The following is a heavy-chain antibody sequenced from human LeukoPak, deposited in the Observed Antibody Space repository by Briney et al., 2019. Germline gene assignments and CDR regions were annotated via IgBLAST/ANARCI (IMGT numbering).Heavy chain of an antibody. V-gene: IGHV4-59*01. D-gene: IGHD3-16*01. Sequence: SETLSLTCTVSGGSISSYYWSWIRQPPGKGLEWIGYIYYSGSTNYNPSLKSRVTISVDTSKNQFSLKLSSVTAADTAVYYCARGLAKNWLDPWGQGTLVTVSS. CDR1: GGSISSYY. J-gene: IGHJ5*02. CDR3: ARGLAKNWLDP. CDR2: IYYSGST.